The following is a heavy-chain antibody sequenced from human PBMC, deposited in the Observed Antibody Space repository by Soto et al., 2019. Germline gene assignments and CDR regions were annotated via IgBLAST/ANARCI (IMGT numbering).Heavy chain of an antibody. CDR1: GGTFSSYA. CDR3: ALGDSSPYYYYYGMDV. J-gene: IGHJ6*02. D-gene: IGHD6-13*01. Sequence: SVKVSCKASGGTFSSYAISWVRQAPGQGLEWMGGIIPIFGTANYAQKFQGRVTITADESTSTAYMELSSLRPEDTAVYYCALGDSSPYYYYYGMDVWGQGTTVTVSS. V-gene: IGHV1-69*13. CDR2: IIPIFGTA.